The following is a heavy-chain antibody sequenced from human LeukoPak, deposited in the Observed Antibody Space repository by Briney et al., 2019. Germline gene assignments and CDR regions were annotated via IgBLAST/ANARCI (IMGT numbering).Heavy chain of an antibody. V-gene: IGHV3-23*01. Sequence: PGGSLRLSCAASGFTFSSYAMSWVRQAPGKGLEWVSAISGSGGSTYYADSVKSRFTISRDNSKNTLYLQMNSLRAEDTAVYYCVSGIVVTTSFFDYWGQGTLVTVSS. CDR2: ISGSGGST. CDR3: VSGIVVTTSFFDY. D-gene: IGHD4-11*01. J-gene: IGHJ4*02. CDR1: GFTFSSYA.